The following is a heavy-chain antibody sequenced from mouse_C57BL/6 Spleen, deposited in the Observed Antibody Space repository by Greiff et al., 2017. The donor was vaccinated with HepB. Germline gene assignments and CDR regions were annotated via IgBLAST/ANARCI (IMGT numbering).Heavy chain of an antibody. D-gene: IGHD2-3*01. CDR2: INPSNGGT. J-gene: IGHJ2*01. V-gene: IGHV1-53*01. Sequence: QVHVKQSGTELVKPGASVKLSCKASGYTFTSYWMHWVKQRPGQGLEWLGNINPSNGGTNYNEKFKSKATLTVDKSSSTAYMQLSSLTSEDSAVYYCAREEGGYYNYWGQGTTLTVSS. CDR1: GYTFTSYW. CDR3: AREEGGYYNY.